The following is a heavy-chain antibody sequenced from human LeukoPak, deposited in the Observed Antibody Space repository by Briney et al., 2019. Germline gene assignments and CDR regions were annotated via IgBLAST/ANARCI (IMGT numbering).Heavy chain of an antibody. J-gene: IGHJ6*04. CDR2: IYYDGST. V-gene: IGHV3-66*02. CDR3: EAGEDV. CDR1: GFNVSNNY. D-gene: IGHD6-25*01. Sequence: GGSLRLSCAASGFNVSNNYVSWVRQAPGKGLEWISIIYYDGSTFYADSVRGRFTISRDISRNTVYLQMNSLRSEDTAVYYCEAGEDVWGEGTTVAVSS.